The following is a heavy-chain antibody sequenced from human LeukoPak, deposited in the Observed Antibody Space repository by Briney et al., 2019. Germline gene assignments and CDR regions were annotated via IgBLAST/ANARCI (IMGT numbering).Heavy chain of an antibody. CDR2: IYHSGST. CDR3: ARMTYDSSGYIFDY. J-gene: IGHJ4*02. Sequence: SGTLSLTCAVSGGSISSSNWWSWVRQPPGKGLEWIGEIYHSGSTNYNPSLKSRVTISVDKSKNQSSLNLSSVTAADTAVYYCARMTYDSSGYIFDYWGQGTLVTVSS. V-gene: IGHV4-4*02. CDR1: GGSISSSNW. D-gene: IGHD3-22*01.